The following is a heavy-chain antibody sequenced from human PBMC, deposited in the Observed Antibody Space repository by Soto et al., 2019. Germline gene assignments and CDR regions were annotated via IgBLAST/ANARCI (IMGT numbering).Heavy chain of an antibody. CDR3: ARQEYCSGGSCSTEGPYYYYYYGMDV. V-gene: IGHV5-10-1*01. CDR1: GYSFTSYW. Sequence: LGESLKISCKGSGYSFTSYWISWVRQMPGKGLEWMGRIDPSDSYTNYSPSFQGHVTISADKSISTAYLQWSSLKASDTAMYYCARQEYCSGGSCSTEGPYYYYYYGMDVWGQGTTVTVSS. J-gene: IGHJ6*02. CDR2: IDPSDSYT. D-gene: IGHD2-15*01.